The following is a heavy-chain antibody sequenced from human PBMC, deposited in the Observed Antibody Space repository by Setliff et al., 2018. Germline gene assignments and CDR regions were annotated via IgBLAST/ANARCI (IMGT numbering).Heavy chain of an antibody. Sequence: PGGSLRLSCAASGFSFSSYAMSWVRQTPGKGLAWVSTLTASGDTTYYADSVQGRFTISRDNSKNTLFLQMSSLRAEDTAVYYCARSAANGGHDPFDIWGQGTMVTVSS. D-gene: IGHD6-25*01. V-gene: IGHV3-23*01. CDR1: GFSFSSYA. J-gene: IGHJ3*02. CDR3: ARSAANGGHDPFDI. CDR2: LTASGDTT.